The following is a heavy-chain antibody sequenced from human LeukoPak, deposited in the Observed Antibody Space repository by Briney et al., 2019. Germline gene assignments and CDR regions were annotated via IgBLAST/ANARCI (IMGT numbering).Heavy chain of an antibody. CDR1: GYTLTELS. CDR2: FDPEDGET. Sequence: GASVKVSCRVSGYTLTELSMHWVRQAPGKGLEWMGGFDPEDGETIYAQKFQGRVTMTEDTSTDTAYMELSSLRSEDTAVYYCAIVDYYGSGSFDYWGQGTLVTVSS. J-gene: IGHJ4*02. D-gene: IGHD3-10*01. V-gene: IGHV1-24*01. CDR3: AIVDYYGSGSFDY.